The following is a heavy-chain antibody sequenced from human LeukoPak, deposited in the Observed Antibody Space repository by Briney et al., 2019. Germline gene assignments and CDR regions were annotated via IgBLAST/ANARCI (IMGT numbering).Heavy chain of an antibody. CDR2: IYHSGST. J-gene: IGHJ5*02. V-gene: IGHV4-4*02. CDR1: GGSISSSNW. Sequence: SGTLSLTCAVSGGSISSSNWWSWVRQPPGKGLEWIGKIYHSGSTNYNASLKSRVTISVDKSKNQFSLKLSSVTAADTAVYYCARDLWFGETNWFDPWGQGTLVTVSS. D-gene: IGHD3-10*01. CDR3: ARDLWFGETNWFDP.